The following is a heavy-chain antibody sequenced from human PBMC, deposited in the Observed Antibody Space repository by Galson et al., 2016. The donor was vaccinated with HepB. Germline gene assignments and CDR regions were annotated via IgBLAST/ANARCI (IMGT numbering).Heavy chain of an antibody. D-gene: IGHD1/OR15-1a*01. CDR3: AKSMNWNNHLLLF. V-gene: IGHV3-23*01. CDR2: ISGGGVRT. Sequence: SLRLPCAASGFTFTSYAMSWVRQAPGKGLESVSAISGGGVRTYYADSVKGRFTISRDNSKNTVYLQMNSLRAEDTALYYCAKSMNWNNHLLLFWGQGTLVTVSS. J-gene: IGHJ4*02. CDR1: GFTFTSYA.